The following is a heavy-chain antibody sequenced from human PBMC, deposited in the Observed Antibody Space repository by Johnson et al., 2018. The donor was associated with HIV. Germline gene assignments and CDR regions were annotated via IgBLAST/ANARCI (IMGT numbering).Heavy chain of an antibody. CDR1: GFTFDDYA. Sequence: VQLVESGGGLVQPGGSLRLSCAASGFTFDDYAMHWVRQAPGKGLEWVSGISWNSGSIGYADSVKGRFTISRDNAKNSLYLQMNSLRAEDTALYYCARDRGWGVIDAFDIWGQGTMVSVSS. CDR3: ARDRGWGVIDAFDI. V-gene: IGHV3-9*01. CDR2: ISWNSGSI. J-gene: IGHJ3*02. D-gene: IGHD3-16*02.